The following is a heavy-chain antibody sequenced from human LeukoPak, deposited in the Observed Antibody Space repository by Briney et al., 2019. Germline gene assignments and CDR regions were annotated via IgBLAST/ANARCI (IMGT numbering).Heavy chain of an antibody. D-gene: IGHD4-17*01. J-gene: IGHJ4*02. CDR2: ISAYNGNT. Sequence: ASVKVSCKASGYTFTSYGISWVRQAPGQGLEWMGWISAYNGNTNYAQKLQGRVTMTTDTSTSTAYMELRGLRSDDTAVYYCASGESDYGDYPTFDYWGQRTLVTVSS. V-gene: IGHV1-18*01. CDR3: ASGESDYGDYPTFDY. CDR1: GYTFTSYG.